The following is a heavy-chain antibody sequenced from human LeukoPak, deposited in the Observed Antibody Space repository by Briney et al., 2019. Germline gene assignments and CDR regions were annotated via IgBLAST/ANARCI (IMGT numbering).Heavy chain of an antibody. D-gene: IGHD3-10*01. CDR1: GYTFTSYY. J-gene: IGHJ4*02. Sequence: ASVKVSCKASGYTFTSYYIHWVRQAPGQGLEWMGWINPNSGGTNFAQKFQGRVTVTSDTSISTAYMELSRLTSDDTAVYYCARGNYYGSGSLPPYWGQGTLVTVSS. V-gene: IGHV1-2*02. CDR2: INPNSGGT. CDR3: ARGNYYGSGSLPPY.